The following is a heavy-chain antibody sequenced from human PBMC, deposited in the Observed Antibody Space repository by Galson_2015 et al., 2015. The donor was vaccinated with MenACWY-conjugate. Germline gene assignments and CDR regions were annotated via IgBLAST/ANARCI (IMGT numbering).Heavy chain of an antibody. V-gene: IGHV6-1*01. Sequence: CAISGDSVSSNTAAWNWIRQSPSRGLEWLGRTYYRSKWYHDYVLSVKGRITINPDTSKNQFSLQLNSVTPEDTAVYYCARGGAYNTQFDYWGLGTLVTVSS. CDR1: GDSVSSNTAA. J-gene: IGHJ4*02. D-gene: IGHD5-24*01. CDR2: TYYRSKWYH. CDR3: ARGGAYNTQFDY.